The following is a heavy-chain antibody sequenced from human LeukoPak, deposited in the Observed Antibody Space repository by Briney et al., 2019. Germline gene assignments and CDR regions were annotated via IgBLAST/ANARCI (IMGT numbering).Heavy chain of an antibody. CDR3: ARAAGRGVVDY. CDR2: IYYSGST. Sequence: PSETLSLTCTVSGGSISSYHWSWIRQPPGKGLERIWYIYYSGSTNYNPSLKSRVTISVDKSKNQFSLKLSSVTAADTAVYYCARAAGRGVVDYWGQGTLVTVSS. J-gene: IGHJ4*02. D-gene: IGHD3-10*01. V-gene: IGHV4-59*01. CDR1: GGSISSYH.